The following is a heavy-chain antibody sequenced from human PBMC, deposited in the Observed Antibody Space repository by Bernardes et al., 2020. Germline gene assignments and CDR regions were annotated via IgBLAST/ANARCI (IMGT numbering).Heavy chain of an antibody. V-gene: IGHV4-59*01. Sequence: SETLSLTCTVSGGSISSYYWSWIRQPPGKGLEWIGYIYYSGSTNYNPSLKSRVTISVDTSKNQFSLKLSSVTAADTAVYYCARGAPYDLKHYYYYYMDVWGKGTTVTVSS. CDR3: ARGAPYDLKHYYYYYMDV. CDR2: IYYSGST. J-gene: IGHJ6*03. CDR1: GGSISSYY. D-gene: IGHD3-3*01.